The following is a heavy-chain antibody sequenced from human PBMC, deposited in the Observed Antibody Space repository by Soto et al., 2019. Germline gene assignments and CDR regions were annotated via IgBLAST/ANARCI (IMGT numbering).Heavy chain of an antibody. CDR2: IWDDGSNK. CDR3: ARDGGYYYDSSGYYYYYYGMDV. V-gene: IGHV3-33*01. D-gene: IGHD3-22*01. J-gene: IGHJ6*02. Sequence: QVQLVESGGGVVQPGRSLRLSCAASGFTFSSYGMHWVRQAPGKGLEWVAVIWDDGSNKYYADSVKGRFTISRDNSKNTLYLQMNSLRAEDTAVYYCARDGGYYYDSSGYYYYYYGMDVWGQGTTVTVSS. CDR1: GFTFSSYG.